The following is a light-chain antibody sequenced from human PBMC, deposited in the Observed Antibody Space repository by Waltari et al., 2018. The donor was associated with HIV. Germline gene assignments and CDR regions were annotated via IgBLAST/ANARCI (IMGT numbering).Light chain of an antibody. CDR3: AAWDDRVSGLV. J-gene: IGLJ3*02. CDR1: SSNIASHS. V-gene: IGLV1-44*01. Sequence: QSVLTQPPSASGTPGQTVTISCSGSSSNIASHSVDWYQHVPGTAPKLLIPISYQGPSGVSGRHSGYRSGTAASLTISGLQSEDEADYYCAAWDDRVSGLVFGGGTKLTVL. CDR2: ISY.